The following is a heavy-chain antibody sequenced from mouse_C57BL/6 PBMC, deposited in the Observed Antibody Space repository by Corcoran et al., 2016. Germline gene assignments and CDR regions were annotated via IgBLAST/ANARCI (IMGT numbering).Heavy chain of an antibody. CDR1: GYTFTTYG. CDR2: INTYSGVP. V-gene: IGHV9-3*01. Sequence: QIQLVQSGPELKKPGETVKISCKASGYTFTTYGMSWVKQAPGKGLKWMGWINTYSGVPTYADDFKGRFAFSLETSASTAYLQINNLKNEDTATCFCARGEDWVAYWGQGTLVTVSA. J-gene: IGHJ3*01. CDR3: ARGEDWVAY.